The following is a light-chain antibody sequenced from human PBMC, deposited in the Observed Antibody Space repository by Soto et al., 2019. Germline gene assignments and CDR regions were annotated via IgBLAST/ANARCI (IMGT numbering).Light chain of an antibody. CDR2: EGT. CDR3: CSYAGFSTLV. CDR1: SSDVGTYDL. J-gene: IGLJ3*02. Sequence: QSALTQTASVSGSPGQSVTISCTGSSSDVGTYDLVSWYQQHPGKAPKILIYEGTKRPSGVSNRFSGSKSGNTASLTISGLQAEDEADYFCCSYAGFSTLVFGGGTKVTVL. V-gene: IGLV2-23*01.